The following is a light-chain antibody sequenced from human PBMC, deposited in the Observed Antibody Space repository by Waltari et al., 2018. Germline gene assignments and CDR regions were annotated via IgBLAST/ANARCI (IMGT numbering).Light chain of an antibody. CDR2: EVS. J-gene: IGLJ3*02. CDR1: SSDVGGYNS. V-gene: IGLV2-14*01. CDR3: SSYTSSSTRV. Sequence: QSALTQPASVSGSPGQSITISCTGTSSDVGGYNSVSWYQQHQGKAPKLMIYEVSNRPSGVSNRFSGSKSGNTASLTISGLQAEDEADYYCSSYTSSSTRVFGGGTKLTVL.